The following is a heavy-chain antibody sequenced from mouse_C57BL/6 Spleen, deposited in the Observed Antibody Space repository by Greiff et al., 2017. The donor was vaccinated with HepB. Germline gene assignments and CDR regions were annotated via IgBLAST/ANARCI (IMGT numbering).Heavy chain of an antibody. CDR1: GYTFTDYE. CDR2: IDPETGGT. CDR3: TRWGTGTFFDY. Sequence: QVQLKQSGAELVRPGASVTLSCKASGYTFTDYEMHWVKQTPVHGLEWIGAIDPETGGTAYNQKFKGKAILTADKSSSTAYMELRSLTSEDSAVYYCTRWGTGTFFDYWGQGTTLTVSS. J-gene: IGHJ2*01. D-gene: IGHD4-1*01. V-gene: IGHV1-15*01.